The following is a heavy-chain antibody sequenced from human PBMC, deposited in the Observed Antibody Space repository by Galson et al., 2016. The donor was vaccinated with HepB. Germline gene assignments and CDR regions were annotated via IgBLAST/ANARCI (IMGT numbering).Heavy chain of an antibody. D-gene: IGHD1-1*01. CDR1: GFSFSSYG. V-gene: IGHV3-30*18. CDR3: AKDLGGTTPIYYYYYGMDV. CDR2: ISYDGNNI. Sequence: SLRLSCAASGFSFSSYGMHWVRQAPGKGLKWVAVISYDGNNIHYADSVLGRFTISRENSKNTLHLEMNSLTAEDTAVYYCAKDLGGTTPIYYYYYGMDVWGHGTTVTVSS. J-gene: IGHJ6*02.